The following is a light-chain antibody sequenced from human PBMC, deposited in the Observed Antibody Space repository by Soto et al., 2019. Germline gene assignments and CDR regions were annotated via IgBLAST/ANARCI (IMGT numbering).Light chain of an antibody. J-gene: IGKJ1*01. Sequence: ESLLTQSPGTLSLSPGDRATLSCRASQSVSNNYLAWYQQRPGQAPRLLIYGASTRATGIPDRFSGSGSGTDFTLTISRLEPEDSAVYYCQQYGSSPTWTFGQGTKVDIK. V-gene: IGKV3-20*01. CDR2: GAS. CDR1: QSVSNNY. CDR3: QQYGSSPTWT.